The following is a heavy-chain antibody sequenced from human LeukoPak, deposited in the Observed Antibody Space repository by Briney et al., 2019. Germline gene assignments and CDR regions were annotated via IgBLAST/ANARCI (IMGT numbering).Heavy chain of an antibody. CDR1: GGSISSGDYY. D-gene: IGHD3-3*01. J-gene: IGHJ6*02. CDR2: IYYSGST. V-gene: IGHV4-30-4*01. Sequence: PSETLSLTCTVSGGSISSGDYYWTWIRQPPGKGLEWIGYIYYSGSTYYNPSLKSRVTISVDTSKNQFSLKLSSVTAADTAVYYCARAFRRFLDYYYYAMDVWGQGTTVTVSS. CDR3: ARAFRRFLDYYYYAMDV.